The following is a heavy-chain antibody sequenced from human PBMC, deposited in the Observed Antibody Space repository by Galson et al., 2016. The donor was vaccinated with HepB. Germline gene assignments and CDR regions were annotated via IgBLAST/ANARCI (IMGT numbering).Heavy chain of an antibody. CDR3: ATDVRGGVSDI. J-gene: IGHJ3*02. V-gene: IGHV3-48*03. CDR1: GFSLSNYE. Sequence: SLRLSCAVSGFSLSNYEMNWVRQAPGKGLEWLSYSRYSGTIYYADSVKGRFTISRDNAENSLHLQMNNLRADDTGVYYCATDVRGGVSDIWGQGTMVTVSS. D-gene: IGHD3-16*01. CDR2: SRYSGTI.